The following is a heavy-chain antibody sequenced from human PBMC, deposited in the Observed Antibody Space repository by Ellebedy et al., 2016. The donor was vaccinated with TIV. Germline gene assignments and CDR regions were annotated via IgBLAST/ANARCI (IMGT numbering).Heavy chain of an antibody. CDR3: ARDRDSSSWYFGGYYYYGMNV. CDR1: GYTFTTYY. V-gene: IGHV1-69*04. J-gene: IGHJ6*02. D-gene: IGHD6-13*01. Sequence: AASVKVSCKASGYTFTTYYMHWVRQAPGQGLEWMGRIIPILGIANYAQKFQGRVTITADKSTSTAYMELSSLRSEDTAVYYCARDRDSSSWYFGGYYYYGMNVWGQGTTVTVSS. CDR2: IIPILGIA.